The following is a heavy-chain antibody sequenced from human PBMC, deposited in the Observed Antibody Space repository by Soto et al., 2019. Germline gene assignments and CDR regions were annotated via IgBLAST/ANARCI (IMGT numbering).Heavy chain of an antibody. CDR1: GFTFSSYS. CDR3: ARGFPGHYDFWSGYQEFDY. J-gene: IGHJ4*02. V-gene: IGHV3-48*01. Sequence: PGGSLRLSCAASGFTFSSYSMNWVRQAPGKGLEWVSYISSSSSTIYYADSVKGRFTISRDNAKNSLYLQMNSLRAEDTAVYYCARGFPGHYDFWSGYQEFDYWGQGTLVTVSX. D-gene: IGHD3-3*01. CDR2: ISSSSSTI.